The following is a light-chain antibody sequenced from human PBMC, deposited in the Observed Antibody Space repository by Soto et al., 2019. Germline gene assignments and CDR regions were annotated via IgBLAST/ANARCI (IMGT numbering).Light chain of an antibody. J-gene: IGKJ4*01. CDR1: QSISSW. CDR3: QQYNSFSIT. CDR2: DAS. Sequence: DIQMTQSPSTLSASVGDRVTITCLASQSISSWLAWYQQKPGKAPQLLIYDASSFQSGVPSRFSGSGSGTEFTLTISSLQPDDFATYYCQQYNSFSITFGGGTKVEIK. V-gene: IGKV1-5*01.